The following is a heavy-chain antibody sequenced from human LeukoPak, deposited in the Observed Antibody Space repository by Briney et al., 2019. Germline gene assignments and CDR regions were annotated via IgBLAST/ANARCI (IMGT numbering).Heavy chain of an antibody. CDR1: GGAFSSYA. D-gene: IGHD6-13*01. Sequence: SVKVSCKASGGAFSSYAISWVRQAPGQGLEWMGGIIPIFGTANYAQKFQGRVTITADESTSTAYMELSSLRSEDTAVYYCARVPGGLAAAGNYWGQGTLVTVSS. CDR3: ARVPGGLAAAGNY. CDR2: IIPIFGTA. V-gene: IGHV1-69*13. J-gene: IGHJ4*02.